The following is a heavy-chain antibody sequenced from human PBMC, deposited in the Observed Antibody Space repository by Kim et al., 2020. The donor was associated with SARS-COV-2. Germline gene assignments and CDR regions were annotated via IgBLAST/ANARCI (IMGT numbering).Heavy chain of an antibody. J-gene: IGHJ4*02. V-gene: IGHV3-23*01. Sequence: GGSLRLSCAASGFTFSSYAMSWVRQAPGKGLEWVSAISGSGGSTYYADSVKGRFTISRDNSKNTLYLQMNSLRAEDTAVYYCAKDLEIRPVPNIVATISGAQDWGQGTLVTVSS. CDR1: GFTFSSYA. CDR3: AKDLEIRPVPNIVATISGAQD. D-gene: IGHD5-12*01. CDR2: ISGSGGST.